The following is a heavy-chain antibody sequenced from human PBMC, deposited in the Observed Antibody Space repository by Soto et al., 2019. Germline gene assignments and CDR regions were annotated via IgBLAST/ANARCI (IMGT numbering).Heavy chain of an antibody. CDR2: ISSSSSPI. V-gene: IGHV3-48*01. D-gene: IGHD4-17*01. J-gene: IGHJ4*02. CDR1: GFTFSSYS. Sequence: GESLKISCEASGFTFSSYSMNWVRQAPGKGLEWVSYISSSSSPIYYADSVRGRFTISRDNAKNSLYLQMNSLRAEDTAVYYCARESQLYGDYDYWGQGTLVTVSS. CDR3: ARESQLYGDYDY.